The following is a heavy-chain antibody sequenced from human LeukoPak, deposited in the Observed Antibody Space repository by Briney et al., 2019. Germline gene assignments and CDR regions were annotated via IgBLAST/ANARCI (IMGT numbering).Heavy chain of an antibody. CDR3: AREGRYYDSSEAFDI. D-gene: IGHD3-22*01. Sequence: SETLSLTCTVSGGSISSSSYYWGWIRQPPGKGLEWIGSIYYSGSTYYNSSLKSRVTISVDTSKNQFSLKLSSVTAADTAVYYCAREGRYYDSSEAFDIWGQGTMVTVSS. CDR2: IYYSGST. V-gene: IGHV4-39*07. CDR1: GGSISSSSYY. J-gene: IGHJ3*02.